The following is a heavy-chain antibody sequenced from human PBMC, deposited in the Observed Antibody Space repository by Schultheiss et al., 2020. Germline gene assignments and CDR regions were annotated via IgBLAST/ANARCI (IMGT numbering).Heavy chain of an antibody. J-gene: IGHJ4*02. Sequence: SETLSLTCTVSGGSISSYYWSWIRQPPGKGLEWIGYIYYSGSTNYNPSLKSRVTISVDTSKNQFSLKLSSVTAADTAVYYCARASDTVTTSVFDYWGQGTLVTVSS. CDR3: ARASDTVTTSVFDY. CDR2: IYYSGST. V-gene: IGHV4-59*08. D-gene: IGHD4-17*01. CDR1: GGSISSYY.